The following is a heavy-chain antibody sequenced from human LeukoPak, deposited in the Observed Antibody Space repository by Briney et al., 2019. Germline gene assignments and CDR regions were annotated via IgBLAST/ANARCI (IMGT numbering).Heavy chain of an antibody. CDR3: AKDSSSSWYYFDF. V-gene: IGHV3-23*01. CDR2: ISDSGGRT. D-gene: IGHD6-13*01. CDR1: GFTFSNAW. Sequence: PGGSLRLSCAASGFTFSNAWMSWVRQAPGKGLEWVSSISDSGGRTYHADSVKGRFTISRDNSKNTLYLQMNSLRAEDTAVYYCAKDSSSSWYYFDFWGQGTLVTVSS. J-gene: IGHJ4*02.